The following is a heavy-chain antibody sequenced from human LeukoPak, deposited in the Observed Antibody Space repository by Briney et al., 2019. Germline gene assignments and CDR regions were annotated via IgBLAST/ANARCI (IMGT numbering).Heavy chain of an antibody. CDR2: IYYSGST. D-gene: IGHD3-10*01. Sequence: SQTLSLTCTVSGGSLYRDGYYWSWIRQPPGEGLEWIGYIYYSGSTYYNPSLKSRVTISVDTSKNQFSLKLSSVTAADTAVYYCARRTMVRGVTDYWGQGTLVTVSS. J-gene: IGHJ4*02. CDR3: ARRTMVRGVTDY. CDR1: GGSLYRDGYY. V-gene: IGHV4-31*03.